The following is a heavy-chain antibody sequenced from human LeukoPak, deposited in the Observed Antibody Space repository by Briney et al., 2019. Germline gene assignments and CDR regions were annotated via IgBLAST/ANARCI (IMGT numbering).Heavy chain of an antibody. Sequence: PSETLSLTCAVYGGSFSGYYWTWIRQPPGKGLEWIGYIYYSGSTNYNPSLKSRVTISINTSKNQFSLNLTSVTAADTAVYYCARGMYYYDGSGDSWGQGTLVTVSS. V-gene: IGHV4-59*08. D-gene: IGHD3-22*01. CDR3: ARGMYYYDGSGDS. CDR2: IYYSGST. CDR1: GGSFSGYY. J-gene: IGHJ4*02.